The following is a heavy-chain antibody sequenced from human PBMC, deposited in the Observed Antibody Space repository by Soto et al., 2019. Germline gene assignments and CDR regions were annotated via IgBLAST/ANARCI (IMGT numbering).Heavy chain of an antibody. CDR2: ISSTTNYI. CDR1: GFTFSRYS. CDR3: ARESEDLTSNFDY. Sequence: EVQLVESGGGLVRPGGSLRLSCAASGFTFSRYSMNWVRQAPGKGLEWVSSISSTTNYIYYADSMKGRFTVSRDNAKNSVYLDMNSLSAEDTAVYYCARESEDLTSNFDYWCQGTLVNVYS. J-gene: IGHJ4*02. V-gene: IGHV3-21*01.